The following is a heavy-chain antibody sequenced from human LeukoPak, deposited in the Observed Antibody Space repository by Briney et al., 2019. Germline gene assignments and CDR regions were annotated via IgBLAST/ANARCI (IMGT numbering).Heavy chain of an antibody. CDR3: ARAPSVRLKNSGSYYFDY. V-gene: IGHV1-69*13. J-gene: IGHJ4*02. CDR1: GGTFSSYA. D-gene: IGHD1-26*01. CDR2: IIPIFGTA. Sequence: SVTVSCTASGGTFSSYAISWVRQAPGQGLEWMGGIIPIFGTANYAQKFQGRVTITADESTSTAYMELSSLRSEDTAVYYCARAPSVRLKNSGSYYFDYWGQGTLVTVSS.